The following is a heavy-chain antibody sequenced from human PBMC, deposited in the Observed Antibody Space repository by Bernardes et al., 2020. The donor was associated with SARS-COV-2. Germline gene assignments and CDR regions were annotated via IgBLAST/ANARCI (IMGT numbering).Heavy chain of an antibody. J-gene: IGHJ4*02. CDR3: AHSNINMNRGIILSGGT. Sequence: SGPTLVKPTQTLTLTCTFSGFSLASGGVGVAWIRQPPGKALEWLALIYWDDDKRYNSSLKSRLDVAKDTSKNQVVLTMTNMDPADTATYYCAHSNINMNRGIILSGGTWGQGILVTVSS. V-gene: IGHV2-5*02. D-gene: IGHD3-10*01. CDR2: IYWDDDK. CDR1: GFSLASGGVG.